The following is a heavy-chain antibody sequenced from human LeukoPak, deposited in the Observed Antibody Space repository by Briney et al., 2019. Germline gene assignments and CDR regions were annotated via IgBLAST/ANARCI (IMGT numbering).Heavy chain of an antibody. CDR3: STSPSFGSSWYQFNY. D-gene: IGHD6-13*01. V-gene: IGHV3-23*01. CDR1: GLTFYTYA. Sequence: GGSLRLSCEVSGLTFYTYAMSWVRQAPGKGLEWVSAISGRDGRTYYSDSVKGRFTISRDNSQNTLYLQMKTLRAEDTAVYYCSTSPSFGSSWYQFNYWGQGALVIVSS. J-gene: IGHJ4*02. CDR2: ISGRDGRT.